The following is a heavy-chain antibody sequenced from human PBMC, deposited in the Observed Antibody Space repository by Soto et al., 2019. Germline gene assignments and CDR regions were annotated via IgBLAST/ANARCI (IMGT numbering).Heavy chain of an antibody. CDR1: GFSFSSDS. Sequence: PGGSLRLSCAGSGFSFSSDSMGWVRQAPGKGLEWVASTSSSGSFMNYADSVKGRFTISRDNAKNSLYLQMSGLEDEDTAVYYCARDPPTGTTLDWADSWGQGTLVTVSS. CDR3: ARDPPTGTTLDWADS. J-gene: IGHJ4*02. CDR2: TSSSGSFM. V-gene: IGHV3-21*01. D-gene: IGHD1-7*01.